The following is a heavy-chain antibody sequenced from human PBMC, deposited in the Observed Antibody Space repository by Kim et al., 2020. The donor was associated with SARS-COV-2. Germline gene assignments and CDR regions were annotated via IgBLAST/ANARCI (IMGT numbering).Heavy chain of an antibody. J-gene: IGHJ4*02. CDR3: ARGGLWFVG. CDR2: WYN. V-gene: IGHV6-1*01. Sequence: WYNDYAVSVKSRITINPDTSKNQCSLQLNSVTPEDTAVYYCARGGLWFVGWGQGTLVTVSS. D-gene: IGHD3-10*01.